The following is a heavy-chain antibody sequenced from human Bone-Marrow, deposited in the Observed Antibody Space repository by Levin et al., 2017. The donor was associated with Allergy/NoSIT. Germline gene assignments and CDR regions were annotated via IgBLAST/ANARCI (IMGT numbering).Heavy chain of an antibody. Sequence: SETLSLTCDVSDGSISSTNYYWRWVRPPPGQGLEWLGTLYSGGTTYYSPSLKSRVTVPLDTPKTHFALTLSSVTAADTAMYYCARIAFRPRRALYSYAMDDWGQGTTVTVSS. CDR3: ARIAFRPRRALYSYAMDD. CDR1: DGSISSTNYY. CDR2: LYSGGTT. J-gene: IGHJ6*02. D-gene: IGHD3-16*01. V-gene: IGHV4-39*06.